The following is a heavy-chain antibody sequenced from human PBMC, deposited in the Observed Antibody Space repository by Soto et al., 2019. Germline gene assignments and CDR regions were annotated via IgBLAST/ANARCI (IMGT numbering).Heavy chain of an antibody. V-gene: IGHV3-66*01. Sequence: GGSLRLSCAASGFTVSTKYMSWVRQAPGKGLEWVSVIYSGGSTFYADSVRGRFTISRDNSKNTVNLQMNSLRAEDTAVYYCARDPWAADYWGQGNLVTVSS. CDR3: ARDPWAADY. J-gene: IGHJ4*02. D-gene: IGHD3-16*01. CDR1: GFTVSTKY. CDR2: IYSGGST.